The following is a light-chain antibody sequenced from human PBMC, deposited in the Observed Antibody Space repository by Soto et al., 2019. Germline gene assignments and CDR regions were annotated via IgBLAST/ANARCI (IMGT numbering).Light chain of an antibody. CDR2: GAS. Sequence: EIVMTQSPATLSVSPGERATLSCRASQSVRSNLAWYQQKPGQAPRLLIYGASTRATGIPARFSGSGSGTEFTLTISSLQSKVFAVYYCQQYNNWPPWTFGQGTKVEIK. CDR3: QQYNNWPPWT. J-gene: IGKJ1*01. CDR1: QSVRSN. V-gene: IGKV3-15*01.